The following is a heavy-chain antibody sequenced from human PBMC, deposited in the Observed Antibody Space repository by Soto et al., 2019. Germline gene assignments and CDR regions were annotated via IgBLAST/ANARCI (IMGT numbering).Heavy chain of an antibody. CDR3: VRHCSGGSCYFLTTLY. J-gene: IGHJ4*02. Sequence: EVQLVESGGGLVQPGGSLRLSCAASGFTFSNSDMNWVHQAPGKGLEWVSGVSWNCSRTHYADSVKGRFIISRDNSRNTLYLQTNSLRAEDTAVYYCVRHCSGGSCYFLTTLYWGQGTLVTVSS. V-gene: IGHV3-35*01. CDR2: VSWNCSRT. CDR1: GFTFSNSD. D-gene: IGHD2-15*01.